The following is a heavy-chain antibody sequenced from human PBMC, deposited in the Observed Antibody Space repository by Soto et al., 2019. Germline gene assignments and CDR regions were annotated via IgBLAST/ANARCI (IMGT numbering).Heavy chain of an antibody. CDR1: GFTFSGSA. D-gene: IGHD3-22*01. J-gene: IGHJ3*02. CDR2: IRSKANSYAT. CDR3: TRHLHYYDSSGYGGAFDI. Sequence: GGSLRLSCAASGFTFSGSAMHWVRQASGKGLEWVGRIRSKANSYATAYAASVRGRFTISRDDSKNTAYLQMNSLKTEDTAVYYCTRHLHYYDSSGYGGAFDIWGQGTMVTVSS. V-gene: IGHV3-73*01.